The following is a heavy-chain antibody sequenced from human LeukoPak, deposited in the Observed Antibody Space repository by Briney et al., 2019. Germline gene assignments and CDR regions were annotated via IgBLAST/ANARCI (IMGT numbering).Heavy chain of an antibody. Sequence: SETLSLTCTVSGGSISSRSYYWGWIRQPPGKGLEWIGSIYYSGSTYCNPSLKSRVTISVDTSKNQFSLKLSSVTAADTAVYYCARGGAGLQFDYWGQGTLVTVSS. CDR3: ARGGAGLQFDY. D-gene: IGHD5-24*01. CDR2: IYYSGST. V-gene: IGHV4-39*07. CDR1: GGSISSRSYY. J-gene: IGHJ4*02.